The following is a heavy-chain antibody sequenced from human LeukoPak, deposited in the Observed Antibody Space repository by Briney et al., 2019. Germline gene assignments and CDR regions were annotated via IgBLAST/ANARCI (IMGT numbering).Heavy chain of an antibody. V-gene: IGHV4-39*07. D-gene: IGHD4-23*01. Sequence: SETLSLTCTVSGGSISSSSYYWGWIRQPPGKGLEWIGSIYYSGSTYYNPSLKSRVTISVDTSKNQFSLKLSSVTAADTAVYYCAKDLGSDGGNGFDYWGQGTLVTVSS. CDR1: GGSISSSSYY. J-gene: IGHJ4*02. CDR2: IYYSGST. CDR3: AKDLGSDGGNGFDY.